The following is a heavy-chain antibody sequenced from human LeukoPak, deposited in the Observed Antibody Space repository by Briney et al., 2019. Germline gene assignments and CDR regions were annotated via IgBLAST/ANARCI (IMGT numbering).Heavy chain of an antibody. D-gene: IGHD5-24*01. V-gene: IGHV3-7*04. CDR3: AGRRDGNLYYFYR. CDR2: IKQCGGEK. Sequence: PGGSVSLFCAASGFTFSSYWMIGVRQAPGKGLEWLANIKQCGGEKYYVDSVKGRFTISRDNAKNSLYLQMNSLSPEDTAVYYCAGRRDGNLYYFYRWGQGTLVTASS. J-gene: IGHJ4*02. CDR1: GFTFSSYW.